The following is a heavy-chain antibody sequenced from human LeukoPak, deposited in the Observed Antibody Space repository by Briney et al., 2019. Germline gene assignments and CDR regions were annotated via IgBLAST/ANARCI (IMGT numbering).Heavy chain of an antibody. CDR2: IYTSGST. CDR1: GGSISSGSYY. J-gene: IGHJ6*03. Sequence: PSETLSLTCTVSGGSISSGSYYWSWIRQPAGKGLEWIGRIYTSGSTNYNPSLKSRVTISVDTSKNQFSLKLSSVTAADTAVYYCARDYEDIVVVPASGDYYYYMDVWGKGTTVTVSS. D-gene: IGHD2-2*01. V-gene: IGHV4-61*02. CDR3: ARDYEDIVVVPASGDYYYYMDV.